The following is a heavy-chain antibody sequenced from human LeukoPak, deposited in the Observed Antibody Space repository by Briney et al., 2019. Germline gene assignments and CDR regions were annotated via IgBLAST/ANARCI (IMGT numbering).Heavy chain of an antibody. D-gene: IGHD2/OR15-2a*01. CDR2: IYDSGTT. V-gene: IGHV4-59*01. J-gene: IGHJ3*02. CDR3: ARGFSAAFDI. Sequence: SGTLSLTCTVSSGSFGNYYWSWIRQPPGKGLEWIGYIYDSGTTNYNPSLKSRVTISVDTSKNQFSLKLSSVTAADTAVYYCARGFSAAFDIWGQGTMVTVSS. CDR1: SGSFGNYY.